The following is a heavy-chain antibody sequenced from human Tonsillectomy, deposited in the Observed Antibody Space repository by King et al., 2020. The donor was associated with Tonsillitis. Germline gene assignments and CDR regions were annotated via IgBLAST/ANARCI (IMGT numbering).Heavy chain of an antibody. D-gene: IGHD3-22*01. CDR3: AREYYDSSGYWFDY. CDR2: LIPLFGTA. CDR1: GGTFSSYA. Sequence: GQLVQSGAEVKKPGSSVKVSCKASGGTFSSYAISWVRQAPGQGLEWMGGLIPLFGTANYAQKFQGRITIIADESTRTAYMELSSLRSEDTAVYYCAREYYDSSGYWFDYWGPGILVTVSS. J-gene: IGHJ4*02. V-gene: IGHV1-69*01.